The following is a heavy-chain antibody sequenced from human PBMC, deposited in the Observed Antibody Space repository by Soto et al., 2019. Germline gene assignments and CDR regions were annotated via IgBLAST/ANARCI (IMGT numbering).Heavy chain of an antibody. CDR2: ISYDGSNK. Sequence: QVQLVESGGGVVQLGRSLRLSCAASGFTFGSYAMHWVRQAPGKGLEWVAAISYDGSNKYYADSVKGRFTIARDNSKNTLYLQMNSLRVEDTAVYYCAREYGLEMATLDFWGQGTLVTVSS. V-gene: IGHV3-30-3*01. D-gene: IGHD5-12*01. J-gene: IGHJ4*02. CDR1: GFTFGSYA. CDR3: AREYGLEMATLDF.